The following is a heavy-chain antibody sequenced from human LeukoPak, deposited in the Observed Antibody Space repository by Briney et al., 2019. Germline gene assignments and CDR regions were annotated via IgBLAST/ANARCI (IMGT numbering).Heavy chain of an antibody. V-gene: IGHV4-39*01. Sequence: PSETLSLTCTVSGGSISSSSYYWGWIRQPPGKGLEWIGSIYYSGSTYYKPSLKSRVTISVDTSKNQVSLKLSSVTAADTAVYYCASLVVVITPGGFDPWGQGTLVTVSS. CDR1: GGSISSSSYY. CDR2: IYYSGST. CDR3: ASLVVVITPGGFDP. D-gene: IGHD3-22*01. J-gene: IGHJ5*02.